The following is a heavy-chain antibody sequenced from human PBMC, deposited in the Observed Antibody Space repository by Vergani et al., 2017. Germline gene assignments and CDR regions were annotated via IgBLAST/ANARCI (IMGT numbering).Heavy chain of an antibody. D-gene: IGHD4-17*01. CDR3: ARHNLYGDSQTGIDY. CDR2: IFHSGST. V-gene: IGHV4-38-2*01. Sequence: QVQLQQWGAGLVKPSETLSLTCAVSGYSISRGSYWAWIRQPPGKGLEWIGSIFHSGSTHYNPSLESRVTISGDTSKNQFSLKLNSVTAADTAVYYCARHNLYGDSQTGIDYWGLGTLVIVSS. J-gene: IGHJ4*02. CDR1: GYSISRGSY.